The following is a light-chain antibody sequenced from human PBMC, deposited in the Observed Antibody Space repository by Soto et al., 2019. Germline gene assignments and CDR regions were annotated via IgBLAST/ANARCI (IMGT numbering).Light chain of an antibody. J-gene: IGLJ1*01. Sequence: QSALTQPASVSASPGQSITISCTGTSSDVGGYNYVSWYQQHPGKAPKLIIYEVNNRPSGVSNRFSGSKSGNTASLTISGLQAEDEADYYCTSYTSRNTYFFGSGTKLTVL. CDR3: TSYTSRNTYF. V-gene: IGLV2-14*01. CDR1: SSDVGGYNY. CDR2: EVN.